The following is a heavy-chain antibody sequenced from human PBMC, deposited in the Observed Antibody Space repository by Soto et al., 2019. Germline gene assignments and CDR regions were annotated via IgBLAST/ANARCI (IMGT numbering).Heavy chain of an antibody. CDR3: AREADAPFGVVILQYGMEV. D-gene: IGHD3-3*01. V-gene: IGHV4-4*07. J-gene: IGHJ6*02. Sequence: SETLSLTCTVSGDSLSRYFWSWIRQPAGKGLEWIGRIYASGNTNYNPSLKSRVTMSVDTSKNQSSLKMRSVTAADTAVYYCAREADAPFGVVILQYGMEVWGQGTTVTVSS. CDR2: IYASGNT. CDR1: GDSLSRYF.